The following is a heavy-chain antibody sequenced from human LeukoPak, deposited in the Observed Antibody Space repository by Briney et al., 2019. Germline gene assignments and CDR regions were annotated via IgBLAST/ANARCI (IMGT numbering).Heavy chain of an antibody. CDR2: ISSRSTTI. D-gene: IGHD2-15*01. CDR1: GFDFSNSF. CDR3: GKGSLAVPATPLDF. J-gene: IGHJ4*02. Sequence: GGSLRLSCTASGFDFSNSFMSWIRQAPGKGLEWISYISSRSTTIYYADSVKGRFTISRDNAKNTVYLQMNNLRVDDTAVFYCGKGSLAVPATPLDFWGQGTLVTVSS. V-gene: IGHV3-11*01.